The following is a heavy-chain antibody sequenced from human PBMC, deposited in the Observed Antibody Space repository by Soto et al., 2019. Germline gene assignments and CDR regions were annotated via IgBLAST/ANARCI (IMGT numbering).Heavy chain of an antibody. CDR1: GFTFSSYS. CDR3: ASFLYDFWSGYLGIYGMDV. V-gene: IGHV3-21*01. CDR2: ISSSSSYI. D-gene: IGHD3-3*01. Sequence: GGSLRLSCAASGFTFSSYSMNWVRQAPGRGLEWVSSISSSSSYIYYADSVKGRFTISRDNAKNSLYLQMNSLRAEDTAVYYCASFLYDFWSGYLGIYGMDVWGQGTTVTVSS. J-gene: IGHJ6*02.